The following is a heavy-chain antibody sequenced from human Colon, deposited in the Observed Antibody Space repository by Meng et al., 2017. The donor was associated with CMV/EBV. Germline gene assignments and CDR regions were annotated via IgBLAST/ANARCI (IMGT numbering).Heavy chain of an antibody. Sequence: ASVKVSCKASGYIFTSYDINWVRQATGQGLEWMGWMNPNSGNTGYAQKFQGRVTMTRNTSISTAYMELSSLRSEDTAVYYCARGRYDFWSGYSNWFDPWGQGTLVTVSS. CDR1: GYIFTSYD. J-gene: IGHJ5*02. CDR2: MNPNSGNT. CDR3: ARGRYDFWSGYSNWFDP. V-gene: IGHV1-8*01. D-gene: IGHD3-3*01.